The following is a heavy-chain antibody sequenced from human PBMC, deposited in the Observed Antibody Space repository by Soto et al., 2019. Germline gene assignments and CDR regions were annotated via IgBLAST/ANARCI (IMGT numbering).Heavy chain of an antibody. CDR3: AKGLRDWDDGFDI. Sequence: QVQLVESGGGVVQPGRSLRLSCAASGFTFSIYGMHWVRQAPGKGLEWVAVISYDGSKTYYVDSVKGRFTIYRENSKNTLHLQMNSLSAEDTAVYYCAKGLRDWDDGFDIWGQGTMVTVSS. J-gene: IGHJ3*02. D-gene: IGHD3-9*01. V-gene: IGHV3-30*18. CDR1: GFTFSIYG. CDR2: ISYDGSKT.